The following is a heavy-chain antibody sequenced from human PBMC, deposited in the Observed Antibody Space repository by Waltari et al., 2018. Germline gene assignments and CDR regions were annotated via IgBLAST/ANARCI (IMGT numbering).Heavy chain of an antibody. J-gene: IGHJ3*02. D-gene: IGHD1-1*01. Sequence: QVQLVESGGGVVQPGRSLRLSCAASGFTFSSSGMHWVRQAPGKGLEWVAVISYDGGNKYYADSVKGRFSISRDNSKNTLFLQVNSLRAEDTAVYYCAKDFDELRIWGQGTMVTVSS. V-gene: IGHV3-30*18. CDR3: AKDFDELRI. CDR1: GFTFSSSG. CDR2: ISYDGGNK.